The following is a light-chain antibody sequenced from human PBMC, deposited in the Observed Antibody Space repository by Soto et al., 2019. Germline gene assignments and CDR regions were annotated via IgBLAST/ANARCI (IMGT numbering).Light chain of an antibody. J-gene: IGKJ4*01. CDR2: GAS. CDR1: QSLSNTY. V-gene: IGKV3D-7*01. CDR3: HQDFDLPLT. Sequence: EIVMTQSPFTLSLSPGDRATLSCRASQSLSNTYISWYQQKPGQAPRLLIYGASTRATGIPARFSGSGSGTDFTLTISSLQPEDFALYYCHQDFDLPLTFGGGTKVEIK.